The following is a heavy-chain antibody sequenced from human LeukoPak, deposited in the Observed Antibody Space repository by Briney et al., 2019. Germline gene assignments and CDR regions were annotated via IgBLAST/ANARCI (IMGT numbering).Heavy chain of an antibody. Sequence: ASVKVSCKASGGTFSSYAIIWVRQAPGQGLEWMGRIIPIFGTANYAQKFQGRVTITTDESTSTAYMELSRLRFEDTAVSYFARGYGDYALAFDIWGQGTMVTVSS. J-gene: IGHJ3*02. CDR1: GGTFSSYA. D-gene: IGHD4-17*01. CDR2: IIPIFGTA. V-gene: IGHV1-69*05. CDR3: ARGYGDYALAFDI.